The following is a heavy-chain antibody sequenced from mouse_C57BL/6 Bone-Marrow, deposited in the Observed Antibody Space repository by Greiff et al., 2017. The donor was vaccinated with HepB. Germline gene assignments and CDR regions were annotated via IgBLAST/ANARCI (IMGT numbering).Heavy chain of an antibody. D-gene: IGHD2-5*01. V-gene: IGHV5-12*01. Sequence: EVMLVESGGGLVQPGGSLKLSCAASGFTFSDYYMYWVRQTPEKRLEWVAYISNGGGSTYYPDTVKGRFTISRDNAKNTLYLQMSRLKSEDTAMYYCARHSKIAYWGQGTLVTVSA. CDR2: ISNGGGST. CDR1: GFTFSDYY. CDR3: ARHSKIAY. J-gene: IGHJ3*01.